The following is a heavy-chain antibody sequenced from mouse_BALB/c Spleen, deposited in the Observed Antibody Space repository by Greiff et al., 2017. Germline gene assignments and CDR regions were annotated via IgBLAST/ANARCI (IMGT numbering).Heavy chain of an antibody. J-gene: IGHJ3*01. CDR3: ARDERYDGYYPAWFAY. Sequence: EVMLVESGGGLVQPGGSLKLSCAASGFTFSDYYMYWVRQTPEKRLEWVATISDGGSYTYYPDSVKGRFTISRDNAKNNLYLQMSSLKSEDTAMYYCARDERYDGYYPAWFAYWGQGTLVTVSA. CDR2: ISDGGSYT. D-gene: IGHD2-3*01. CDR1: GFTFSDYY. V-gene: IGHV5-4*02.